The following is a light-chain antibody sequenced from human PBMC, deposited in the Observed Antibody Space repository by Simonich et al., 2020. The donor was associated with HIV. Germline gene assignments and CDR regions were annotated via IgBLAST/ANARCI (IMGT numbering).Light chain of an antibody. V-gene: IGKV1-12*01. Sequence: DIQMTQSPSSVSASVGDRVTITCRASQGINSGLAWYQQRPGKAPKLLIYTASTLQSGVPSRFSGSGSGTDFTLTISSLQPEDFATYYCQQSYSTPYTFGQGTKLEIK. J-gene: IGKJ2*01. CDR2: TAS. CDR1: QGINSG. CDR3: QQSYSTPYT.